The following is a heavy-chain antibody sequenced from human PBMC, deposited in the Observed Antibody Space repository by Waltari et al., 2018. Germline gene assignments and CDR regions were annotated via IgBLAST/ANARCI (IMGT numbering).Heavy chain of an antibody. CDR2: ISYDGSNK. V-gene: IGHV3-30-3*01. J-gene: IGHJ4*02. Sequence: QVQLVESGGGVVQPGRSLRLSCAAPGFTFSRHAMHWVRQAPGKGLEWVAVISYDGSNKYYADSVKGRFTISRDNSKNTLYLQMNSLRAEDTAVYYCARDGPYSSGWLFDYWGQGTLVTVSS. D-gene: IGHD6-19*01. CDR3: ARDGPYSSGWLFDY. CDR1: GFTFSRHA.